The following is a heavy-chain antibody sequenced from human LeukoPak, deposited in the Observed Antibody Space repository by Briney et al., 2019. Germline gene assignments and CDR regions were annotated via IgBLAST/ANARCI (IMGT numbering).Heavy chain of an antibody. CDR1: GGSISSSSYY. V-gene: IGHV4-39*07. J-gene: IGHJ4*02. D-gene: IGHD2-2*01. CDR3: ARAGGSSTSCYVF. CDR2: IYYSGST. Sequence: SETLSLTCTVSGGSISSSSYYWGWIRQPPGKGLEWIGSIYYSGSTYYNPSLKSRVTISVDTSKNQFSLKLSSVTAADTAVYYCARAGGSSTSCYVFWGQGTLVTVSS.